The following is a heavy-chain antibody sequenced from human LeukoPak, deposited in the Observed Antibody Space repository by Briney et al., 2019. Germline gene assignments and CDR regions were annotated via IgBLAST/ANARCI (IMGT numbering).Heavy chain of an antibody. CDR1: GLTFTRYW. D-gene: IGHD3-16*01. Sequence: GGSLRLSCAASGLTFTRYWMHWVRQAPGKGLVWVSRINSAGNTTNYAESVKGRFSISRDNSKNTLSLQMNNLRVEDTAVYYCARGMRGSSAFDYWGQGTLVTVSS. CDR2: INSAGNTT. V-gene: IGHV3-74*01. CDR3: ARGMRGSSAFDY. J-gene: IGHJ4*02.